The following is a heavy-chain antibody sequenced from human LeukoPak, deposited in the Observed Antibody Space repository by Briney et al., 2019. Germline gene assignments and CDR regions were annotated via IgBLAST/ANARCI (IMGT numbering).Heavy chain of an antibody. CDR3: AKVNRPDDYLYYGMDV. D-gene: IGHD5-12*01. V-gene: IGHV3-23*01. J-gene: IGHJ6*02. CDR1: GFTFSSSA. Sequence: GGSLRLSCAASGFTFSSSAMSWVRQAPGKGLEWVSGISGSGSSTHYADSVKGRFTISRDNSKNTLYLQMNSLRAEDTAVYYCAKVNRPDDYLYYGMDVWGQGTTVTVSS. CDR2: ISGSGSST.